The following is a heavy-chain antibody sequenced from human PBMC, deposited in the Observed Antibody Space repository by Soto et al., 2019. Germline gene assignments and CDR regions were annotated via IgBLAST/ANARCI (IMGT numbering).Heavy chain of an antibody. D-gene: IGHD3-22*01. CDR2: IYYSGST. Sequence: QVQLQESGPGLVKPSQTLSLTCTVSGGSISSGGYYWSWIRQHPGKGLEWIGYIYYSGSTYYNPSLKSRVTISVDTSKNQFSLKLSSVTAADTAVYYCARDAQIDYYDSSHPQGFDPWGQGTLVTVSS. CDR3: ARDAQIDYYDSSHPQGFDP. J-gene: IGHJ5*02. V-gene: IGHV4-31*03. CDR1: GGSISSGGYY.